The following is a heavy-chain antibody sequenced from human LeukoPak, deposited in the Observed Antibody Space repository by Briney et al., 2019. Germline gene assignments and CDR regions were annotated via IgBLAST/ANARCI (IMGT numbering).Heavy chain of an antibody. Sequence: PSETLSPTCAVSGGSISSGGYYWGWIRQSPGKGLEWIGSIDYSGNTDYNPSLKSRVSLSVDTSKKQFSLKLNSVTAADTAVYYCEGSGNYNAAFDIWGQGTMVTVSS. J-gene: IGHJ3*02. CDR1: GGSISSGGYY. CDR2: IDYSGNT. D-gene: IGHD3-10*01. V-gene: IGHV4-39*07. CDR3: EGSGNYNAAFDI.